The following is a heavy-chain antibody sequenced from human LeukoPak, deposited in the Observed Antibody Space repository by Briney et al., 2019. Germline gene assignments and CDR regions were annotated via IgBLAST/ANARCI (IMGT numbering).Heavy chain of an antibody. J-gene: IGHJ5*02. Sequence: GGSLRLSCAASGFTFSSYGMSWVRQAPGKGLEWVSAISGSGGSTYYADSVKGRFTISRDNSKNTLYLQMNSLRAADTAVYYCARDWTTVTSSNWFDPWGQGTLVTVSS. CDR3: ARDWTTVTSSNWFDP. CDR1: GFTFSSYG. V-gene: IGHV3-23*01. D-gene: IGHD4-17*01. CDR2: ISGSGGST.